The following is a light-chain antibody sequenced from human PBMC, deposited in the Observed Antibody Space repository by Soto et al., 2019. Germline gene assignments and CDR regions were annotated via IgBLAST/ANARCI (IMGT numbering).Light chain of an antibody. CDR1: QSVSSSY. CDR3: QQYGSSPRT. J-gene: IGKJ1*01. Sequence: EIVLTQSPGTLSLSPGERATLSCRASQSVSSSYLAWYQQKPGQAPRLLIYDASSRATGIPDRFSGSGSGTDFPLTISRLEPEDFAVYYCQQYGSSPRTFGQGTKVDI. CDR2: DAS. V-gene: IGKV3-20*01.